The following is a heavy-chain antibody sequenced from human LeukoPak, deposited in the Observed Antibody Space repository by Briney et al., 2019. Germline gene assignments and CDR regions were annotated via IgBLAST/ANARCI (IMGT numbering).Heavy chain of an antibody. V-gene: IGHV3-23*01. Sequence: GGSLRLSCAASGFTFSSYAMSWVRQAPGKGLEWVSAISGSGGSTYYADSVKGRFTISRDNSKNTLYLQMNSLRAEDTAVYYCAKLPRSNYYYGMDVWAKGPRSPSP. CDR2: ISGSGGST. CDR1: GFTFSSYA. CDR3: AKLPRSNYYYGMDV. J-gene: IGHJ6*02.